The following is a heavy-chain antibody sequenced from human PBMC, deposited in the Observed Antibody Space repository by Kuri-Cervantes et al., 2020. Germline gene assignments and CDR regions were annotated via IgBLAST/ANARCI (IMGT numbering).Heavy chain of an antibody. D-gene: IGHD6-13*01. CDR2: ISYDGTDR. V-gene: IGHV3-30*04. J-gene: IGHJ5*02. Sequence: GESLKISCAGSGFSFDSYAIFWVRQAPGRGLEWVAVISYDGTDRFYADSVKGRFTISRDNSKNTLYLQMNSLRAEDTAVYYCARDSGIAAAGTVWFDPWGQGTLVTVSS. CDR1: GFSFDSYA. CDR3: ARDSGIAAAGTVWFDP.